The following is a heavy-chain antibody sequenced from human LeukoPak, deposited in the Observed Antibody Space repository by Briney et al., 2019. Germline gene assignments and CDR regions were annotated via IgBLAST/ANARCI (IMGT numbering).Heavy chain of an antibody. CDR2: IIDNGYIT. Sequence: PGGSLRLSCAASGFTFSSYAMSWVRQAPGKGLEWVSGIIDNGYITYYANSVRGRFTISRDNSKDTLFLQMNSLRAEDTAVYYCANLGGQEVHNYYVAVWGKGTTVAVSS. J-gene: IGHJ6*03. CDR1: GFTFSSYA. D-gene: IGHD3-16*01. V-gene: IGHV3-23*01. CDR3: ANLGGQEVHNYYVAV.